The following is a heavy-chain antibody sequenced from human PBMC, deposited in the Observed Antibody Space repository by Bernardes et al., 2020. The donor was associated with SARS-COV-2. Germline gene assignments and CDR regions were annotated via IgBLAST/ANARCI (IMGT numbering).Heavy chain of an antibody. D-gene: IGHD4-17*01. J-gene: IGHJ6*02. V-gene: IGHV3-23*01. Sequence: GGSLRLSCVASGFTFNVFAMSWVRQAPGKGLEWVASATRDAGATFYADSVKGRFTISRDNSKNTLYLQMNSLRAEDTAVYYCAKASRGDYLLRYYYAMDVWGQGTTVTVSS. CDR2: ATRDAGAT. CDR1: GFTFNVFA. CDR3: AKASRGDYLLRYYYAMDV.